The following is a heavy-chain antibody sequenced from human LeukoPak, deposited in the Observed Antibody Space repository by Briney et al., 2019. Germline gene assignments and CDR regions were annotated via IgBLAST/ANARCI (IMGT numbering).Heavy chain of an antibody. V-gene: IGHV3-23*01. CDR3: AKEANYGDNWFDP. CDR1: GFTYSTFG. Sequence: GGSLRLSCAVSGFTYSTFGMSWVRQAPGKGLEWVSAISGSGGSTYYADSVKGRFTISRDNSKNTLYLQMNSLRAEDTAVYYCAKEANYGDNWFDPWGQGTLVTVSS. J-gene: IGHJ5*02. D-gene: IGHD4-17*01. CDR2: ISGSGGST.